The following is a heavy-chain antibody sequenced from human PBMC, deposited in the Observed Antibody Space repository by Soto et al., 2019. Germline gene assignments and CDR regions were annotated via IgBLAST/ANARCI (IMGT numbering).Heavy chain of an antibody. CDR3: AKSSSEVSSRERGHFDP. Sequence: GGSLRLSCAASGFTFSSYAMSWVRQAPGKGLEWVSAISGSGGSTYYADSVKGRFTISRDNSKNTLYLQMNSLRAEDTAVYYCAKSSSEVSSRERGHFDPWGQGTLVTVSS. CDR1: GFTFSSYA. J-gene: IGHJ5*02. V-gene: IGHV3-23*01. CDR2: ISGSGGST. D-gene: IGHD6-13*01.